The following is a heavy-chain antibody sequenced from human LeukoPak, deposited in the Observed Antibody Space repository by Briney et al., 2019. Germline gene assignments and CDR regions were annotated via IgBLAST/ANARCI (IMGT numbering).Heavy chain of an antibody. V-gene: IGHV4-59*01. D-gene: IGHD2-2*02. Sequence: SETLSLTCTVSGGSISSYYWSWIRQPPGKGLEWIGYIYYSGSTNYNPSLKSRVTISVDTSKNQFSLKLSSVTAADTAVYYCARLYCGSTSCYSPFDYWGQGTLVTVSS. J-gene: IGHJ4*02. CDR2: IYYSGST. CDR3: ARLYCGSTSCYSPFDY. CDR1: GGSISSYY.